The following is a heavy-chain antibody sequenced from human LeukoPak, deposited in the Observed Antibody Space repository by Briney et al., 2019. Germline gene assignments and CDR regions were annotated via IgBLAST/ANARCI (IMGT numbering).Heavy chain of an antibody. V-gene: IGHV1-18*01. CDR2: ISPYNGNT. CDR3: AREGSGSGRVRWFDP. Sequence: ASVKVSCKSSGYTFTSYGITWLRQAPGLGLEWVGWISPYNGNTNFAQNFQDRVSMSTDTSTSTAYMELRSLTSDDTAVYYCAREGSGSGRVRWFDPWGQGTLVTVSS. CDR1: GYTFTSYG. D-gene: IGHD6-19*01. J-gene: IGHJ5*02.